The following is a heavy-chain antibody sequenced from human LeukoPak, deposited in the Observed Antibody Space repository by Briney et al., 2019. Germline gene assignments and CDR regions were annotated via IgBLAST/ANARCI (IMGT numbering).Heavy chain of an antibody. D-gene: IGHD1-26*01. J-gene: IGHJ4*02. CDR3: ARLRVSGSYLYYFDY. CDR2: ILTSGTT. Sequence: SETLSLTCTVSNGSISSYHWSWVRQPPGKGLEWIGYILTSGTTNYNPSLKSRLTISVDTSKNQFALKLSPVTAADTAVYYCARLRVSGSYLYYFDYWGQGTPVTVSS. V-gene: IGHV4-4*09. CDR1: NGSISSYH.